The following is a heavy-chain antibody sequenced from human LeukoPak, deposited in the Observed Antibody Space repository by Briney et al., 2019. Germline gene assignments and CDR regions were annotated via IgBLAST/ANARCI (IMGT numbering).Heavy chain of an antibody. V-gene: IGHV3-23*01. CDR3: AKVAGFSSSWYKTNWFDP. Sequence: GGSLRLSCAASGFTFSSYGMSWVRQAPGKGLEWVSAISGSGGSTYCADSVKGRFTISRDNSKNTLYLQMNSLRAEDTAVYYCAKVAGFSSSWYKTNWFDPWGQGTLVTVSS. J-gene: IGHJ5*02. D-gene: IGHD6-13*01. CDR2: ISGSGGST. CDR1: GFTFSSYG.